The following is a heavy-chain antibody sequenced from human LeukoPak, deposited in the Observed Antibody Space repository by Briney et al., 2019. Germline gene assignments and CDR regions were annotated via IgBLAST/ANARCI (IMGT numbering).Heavy chain of an antibody. V-gene: IGHV4-39*01. J-gene: IGHJ6*03. CDR2: IYYSGST. CDR3: ARHGVVPAAKPKYYYYMDV. Sequence: PSETLSLTCTVSGGSISSSSYYWGWIRQPPGKGLEWIGSIYYSGSTYYNPSLKSRVTISVDTSKNQFSLKLSSVTAADTAVYYCARHGVVPAAKPKYYYYMDVWGKGTTVTISS. CDR1: GGSISSSSYY. D-gene: IGHD2-2*01.